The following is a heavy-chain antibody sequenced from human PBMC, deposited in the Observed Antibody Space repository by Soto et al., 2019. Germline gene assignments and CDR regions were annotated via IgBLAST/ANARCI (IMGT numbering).Heavy chain of an antibody. CDR1: GFTFSSYW. D-gene: IGHD5-12*01. CDR3: ARIYSGYDVAFDY. J-gene: IGHJ4*02. CDR2: IKQDGSEK. V-gene: IGHV3-7*01. Sequence: GGSLRLSCAASGFTFSSYWMSWVRQAPGKGLEWVANIKQDGSEKYYVDSVKGRFTISRDNAKNSLYLQMNSLRAEDTAVYYCARIYSGYDVAFDYWGQGTLVTVSS.